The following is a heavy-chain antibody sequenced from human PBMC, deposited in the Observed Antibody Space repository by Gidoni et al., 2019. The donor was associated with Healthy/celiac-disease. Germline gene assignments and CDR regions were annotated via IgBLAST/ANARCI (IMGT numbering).Heavy chain of an antibody. CDR2: INAGNGNT. CDR1: GYTFTSYA. V-gene: IGHV1-3*01. CDR3: ARDEFAHIAVAGTGYFQH. Sequence: QVQLVQSGAEVKKPGASVKASCKASGYTFTSYAMHWVRQAPGQRLEWMGWINAGNGNTKYSQKFQGRVTITRDTSASTAYMELSSLRSEDTAVYYCARDEFAHIAVAGTGYFQHWGQGTLVTVSS. J-gene: IGHJ1*01. D-gene: IGHD6-19*01.